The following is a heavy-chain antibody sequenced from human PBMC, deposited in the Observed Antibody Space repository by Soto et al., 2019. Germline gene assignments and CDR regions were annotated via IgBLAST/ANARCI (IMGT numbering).Heavy chain of an antibody. CDR3: ARVFRHCSGGSCYWFDP. CDR1: GYTFTSYY. Sequence: ASVKVSCKASGYTFTSYYMHWVRQAPGQGLEWMGIINPSGGSTSSAQKFQGRGTMTRDTSTSTVYMELSSLRSEDTAVYYCARVFRHCSGGSCYWFDPWGQGTLVTVSS. J-gene: IGHJ5*02. CDR2: INPSGGST. D-gene: IGHD2-15*01. V-gene: IGHV1-46*03.